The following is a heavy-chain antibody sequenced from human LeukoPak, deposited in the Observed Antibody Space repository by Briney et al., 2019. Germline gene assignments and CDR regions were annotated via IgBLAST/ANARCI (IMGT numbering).Heavy chain of an antibody. CDR2: ISSSSSLI. J-gene: IGHJ6*03. CDR3: AKVDRGDYSSSPVPYYNYYMNV. Sequence: GGSLRLSCAASGFTFSYYSMNWVRQAPGRGLEWGSCISSSSSLIFYSDSVRGRFTISRDNAKNLLYLHMNSLRVEDTAVYYCAKVDRGDYSSSPVPYYNYYMNVWGKGTTVTVSS. CDR1: GFTFSYYS. V-gene: IGHV3-21*01. D-gene: IGHD6-13*01.